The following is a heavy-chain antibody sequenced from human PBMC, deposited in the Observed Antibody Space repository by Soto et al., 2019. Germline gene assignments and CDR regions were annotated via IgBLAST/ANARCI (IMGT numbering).Heavy chain of an antibody. V-gene: IGHV3-33*01. Sequence: GGSLRLSCAASGFTFSSYGMHWVRQAPGKGLEWVAVIWYDGSNKYYADSVKGRFTISRDNSKNTLYLQMNSLRAEDTAVYYCASLYCSSTSCYENYYYGMDVWGQGTTVTVSS. D-gene: IGHD2-2*01. CDR2: IWYDGSNK. J-gene: IGHJ6*02. CDR1: GFTFSSYG. CDR3: ASLYCSSTSCYENYYYGMDV.